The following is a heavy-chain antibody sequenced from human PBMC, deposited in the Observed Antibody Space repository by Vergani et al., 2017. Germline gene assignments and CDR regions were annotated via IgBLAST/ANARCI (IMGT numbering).Heavy chain of an antibody. CDR3: ATPQTVTTGGMEV. D-gene: IGHD4-17*01. CDR1: GYTFTDHY. Sequence: VQLVQSGAEVKKPGATMKLSCKVSGYTFTDHYMHWVKQAPGKGLEWMGLVDPEDGETIYAEKFKGRVTVAADTSTDTAHLALSSLRSEDTAVYYCATPQTVTTGGMEVWGQGTTVIVSS. V-gene: IGHV1-69-2*01. J-gene: IGHJ6*02. CDR2: VDPEDGET.